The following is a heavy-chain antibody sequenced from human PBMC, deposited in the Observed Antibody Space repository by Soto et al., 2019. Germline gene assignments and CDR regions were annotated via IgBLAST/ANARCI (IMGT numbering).Heavy chain of an antibody. D-gene: IGHD3-10*01. CDR1: GGSISSSSYY. CDR3: ARQFRFGELVFTYDY. V-gene: IGHV4-39*01. J-gene: IGHJ4*02. CDR2: IYYSGST. Sequence: QLQLQESGPGLVKPSETLSLTCTVSGGSISSSSYYWGWIRQPPGKGLEWIGSIYYSGSTYYNPSLKSRVTISVDTSKNQFSLKLSSVTAADTAVYYCARQFRFGELVFTYDYWGQGTLVTVSS.